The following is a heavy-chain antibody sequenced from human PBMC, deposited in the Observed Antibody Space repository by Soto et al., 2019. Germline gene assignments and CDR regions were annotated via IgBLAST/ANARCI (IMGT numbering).Heavy chain of an antibody. CDR1: GFTFEDYT. V-gene: IGHV3-43*01. Sequence: EVQLVESGGVVVQPGGSLRLSCAASGFTFEDYTMHWVRQAPGKGLEWVSLLSWDGGSTYYADSVKGRFTISRDNSKNSLYLQMNSLRAEDTALYYCAKDILTGTYYDYGMDVWGRGTTVTVSS. CDR2: LSWDGGST. J-gene: IGHJ6*02. CDR3: AKDILTGTYYDYGMDV. D-gene: IGHD1-20*01.